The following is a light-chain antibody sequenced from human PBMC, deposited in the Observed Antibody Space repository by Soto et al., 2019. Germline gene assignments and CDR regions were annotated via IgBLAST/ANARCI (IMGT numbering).Light chain of an antibody. J-gene: IGLJ1*01. CDR2: TVS. CDR3: SSYTDSSNYV. V-gene: IGLV2-14*01. CDR1: SSDVGANIF. Sequence: QSALTQPASVSGSPGQSITISCTGTSSDVGANIFVSWYQQHPGKVPKLMIYTVSSRPSGVSQRFSGSKSGNTASLTISGLQAEDEADYYCSSYTDSSNYVFGTGTKVTVL.